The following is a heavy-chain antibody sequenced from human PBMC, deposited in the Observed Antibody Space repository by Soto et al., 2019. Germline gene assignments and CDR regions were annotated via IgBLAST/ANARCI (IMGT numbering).Heavy chain of an antibody. CDR3: ARHHCSGGTGTPI. CDR1: GGSISSNSYY. J-gene: IGHJ4*02. V-gene: IGHV4-39*01. CDR2: MYYSGST. Sequence: QLQLQESGPGLLKPSETLSLTCTVSGGSISSNSYYWGWVRQPPGKGLEWIGSMYYSGSTYYNPPLKSRVTISGETSNEQSPLRLRSVTAEDKDGYYGARHHCSGGTGTPIWAQGTLVTV. D-gene: IGHD2-15*01.